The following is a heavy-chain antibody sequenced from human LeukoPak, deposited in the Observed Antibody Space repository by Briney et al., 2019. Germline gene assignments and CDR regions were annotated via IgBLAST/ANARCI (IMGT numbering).Heavy chain of an antibody. Sequence: ASVKVSCKASGYTFTDYYIHWVRQAPGQGLEWMAFVNPDSGDSYSAPKFRGRVTMTRDTSISTASMELNWLTSDDTAVYYCATGVATAFTYWGQGTLVTVSS. CDR3: ATGVATAFTY. V-gene: IGHV1-2*02. CDR2: VNPDSGDS. CDR1: GYTFTDYY. J-gene: IGHJ4*02. D-gene: IGHD5-12*01.